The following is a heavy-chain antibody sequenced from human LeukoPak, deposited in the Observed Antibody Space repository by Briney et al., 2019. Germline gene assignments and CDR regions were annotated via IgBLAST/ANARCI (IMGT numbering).Heavy chain of an antibody. D-gene: IGHD1-26*01. CDR2: VGYRGGSI. J-gene: IGHJ4*02. CDR3: AKYPWWELPTFDY. V-gene: IGHV3-23*01. CDR1: GFTFSNYA. Sequence: GGSLRLSCAASGFTFSNYAMSWVRQAPGKGLEWVSIVGYRGGSIYYAYSVQGRFTISRDNSKNTLSLQMNGLRPEDTAVYYCAKYPWWELPTFDYWGQGTLVTVSS.